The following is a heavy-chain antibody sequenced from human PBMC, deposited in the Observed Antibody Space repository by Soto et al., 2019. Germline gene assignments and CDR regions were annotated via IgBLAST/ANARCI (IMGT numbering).Heavy chain of an antibody. J-gene: IGHJ4*02. D-gene: IGHD5-18*01. CDR1: GGSMTSFY. CDR3: ARWGKYSYGYEQWLALDY. V-gene: IGHV4-59*01. Sequence: SETLSLTCTVSGGSMTSFYWSWVRQPPGKGLEWIGYIYYSGSTNYNPSLKSRVTISVDTSKNQFSLKLSSVTAADTAVYYCARWGKYSYGYEQWLALDYWGQGTLVTVSS. CDR2: IYYSGST.